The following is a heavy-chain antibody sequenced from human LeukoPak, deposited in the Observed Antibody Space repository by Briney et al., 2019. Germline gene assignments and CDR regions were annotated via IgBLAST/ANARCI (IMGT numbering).Heavy chain of an antibody. CDR1: GFTFSSYT. D-gene: IGHD5/OR15-5a*01. CDR3: ASRSTYLDY. V-gene: IGHV3-48*02. CDR2: ISGGSRTI. Sequence: GGSLRLSCAASGFTFSSYTMNWVRQAPGKGLEWLSYISGGSRTIYYADSVKGRFTISRDNAKNSLYLQMNSLRDEDTAMYYCASRSTYLDYWGQGTLVTVSS. J-gene: IGHJ4*02.